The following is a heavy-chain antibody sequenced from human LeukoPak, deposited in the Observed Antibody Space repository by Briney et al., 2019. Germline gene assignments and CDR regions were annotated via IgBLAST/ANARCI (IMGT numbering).Heavy chain of an antibody. J-gene: IGHJ4*02. D-gene: IGHD6-13*01. V-gene: IGHV4-34*01. CDR3: ARERKIGYSSSWYPDY. CDR2: INHSGST. Sequence: SETLSLTCAVYGGSFSGYYWSWIRQPPGKGLEWIGEINHSGSTNYNPSLKSRVTISVDTSKNQFSLKLSSVTAADTAVYYCARERKIGYSSSWYPDYWGQGTLVTVSS. CDR1: GGSFSGYY.